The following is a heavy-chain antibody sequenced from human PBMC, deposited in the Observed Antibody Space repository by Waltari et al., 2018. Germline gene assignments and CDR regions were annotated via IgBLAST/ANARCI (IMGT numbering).Heavy chain of an antibody. D-gene: IGHD5-12*01. V-gene: IGHV3-9*01. Sequence: EVQLVESGGGLVQPGRSLRLSCAASGFTFDDYAMHWVRQAPGKGLECVSGSGWKSGIIGYADSVKSRFTISRDNAKNSLYLQMNSLRAEDTALYYCAKDMGPGYSGYYDAFDIWGQGTMVTVSS. CDR1: GFTFDDYA. J-gene: IGHJ3*02. CDR2: SGWKSGII. CDR3: AKDMGPGYSGYYDAFDI.